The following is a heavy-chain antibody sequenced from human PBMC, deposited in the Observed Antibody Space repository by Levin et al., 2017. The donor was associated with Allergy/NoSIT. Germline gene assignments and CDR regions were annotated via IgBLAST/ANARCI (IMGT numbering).Heavy chain of an antibody. J-gene: IGHJ6*02. D-gene: IGHD3-10*01. V-gene: IGHV3-30*18. CDR3: AKEVAESPVIERDYYYGMDV. Sequence: GGSLRLSCAASGFTFSSYGMHWVRQAPGKGLEWVAVISYDGSNKYYADSVKGRFTISRDNSKNTLYLQMNSLRAEDTAVYYCAKEVAESPVIERDYYYGMDVWGQGTTVTVSS. CDR1: GFTFSSYG. CDR2: ISYDGSNK.